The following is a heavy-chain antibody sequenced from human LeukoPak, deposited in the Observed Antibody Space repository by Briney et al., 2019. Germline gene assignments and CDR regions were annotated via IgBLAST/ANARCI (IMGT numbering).Heavy chain of an antibody. CDR3: ARGLGSAVVISHFDY. J-gene: IGHJ4*02. CDR1: GFTFSTYG. CDR2: IWYDGSNE. D-gene: IGHD2-21*01. V-gene: IGHV3-33*01. Sequence: PGRSLRLSCAASGFTFSTYGMHWVRQAPGKGLEWVAGIWYDGSNEYYADSVKGRFTISRDNSKNMLYLQMNSLRAEDTAVYYCARGLGSAVVISHFDYWGQGALVTVSS.